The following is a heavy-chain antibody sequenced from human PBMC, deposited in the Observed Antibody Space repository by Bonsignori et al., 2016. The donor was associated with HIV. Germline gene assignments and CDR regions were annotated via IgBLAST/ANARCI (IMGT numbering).Heavy chain of an antibody. CDR1: GYSFSDYY. D-gene: IGHD2-21*02. J-gene: IGHJ4*02. CDR3: ARGVVLTAIVWAPFXY. Sequence: QVQLVQSGAEVKQPGASVKVSCKASGYSFSDYYMHWIRQAPGQGLEWMGWINPKSGVTNFAQKFPGRVTLTRDTSISTVYMELSGLRFDDTAVYYCARGVVLTAIVWAPFXYWGQGTLVTV. V-gene: IGHV1-2*02. CDR2: INPKSGVT.